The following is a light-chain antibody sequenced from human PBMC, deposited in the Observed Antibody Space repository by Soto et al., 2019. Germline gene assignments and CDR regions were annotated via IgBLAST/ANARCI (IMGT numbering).Light chain of an antibody. Sequence: EIVLTQSPATLSLSPGERATLSCRASQSVSSYLAWYQQKPGQAPRLLIYGASNRATGIPARFSGSGSGTAVTLTISRLEPEDFTVYYCQQRTISLTFGRGTKVEI. CDR1: QSVSSY. J-gene: IGKJ4*01. CDR2: GAS. CDR3: QQRTISLT. V-gene: IGKV3-11*01.